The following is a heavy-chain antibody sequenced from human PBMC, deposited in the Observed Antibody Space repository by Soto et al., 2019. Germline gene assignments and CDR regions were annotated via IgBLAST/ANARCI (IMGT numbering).Heavy chain of an antibody. Sequence: ASVKVSCKASGYTFTGYYMHWVRQAPGQGLEWMGWINPNSGGTNYAQKFQGWVTMTRDTSISKAYMELSRLRADDTAVYYCARLTVAGTENFDYWGQGTLVTVSS. V-gene: IGHV1-2*04. J-gene: IGHJ4*02. CDR3: ARLTVAGTENFDY. CDR1: GYTFTGYY. D-gene: IGHD6-19*01. CDR2: INPNSGGT.